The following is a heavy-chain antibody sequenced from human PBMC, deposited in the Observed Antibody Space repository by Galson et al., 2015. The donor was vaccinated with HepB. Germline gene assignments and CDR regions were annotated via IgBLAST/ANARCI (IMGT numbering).Heavy chain of an antibody. CDR2: ISGSGSST. D-gene: IGHD3-22*01. CDR3: AKGYGHDSASY. Sequence: SLRLSCAASGFTFSSYAMSWVRQAPGKGLEWVTAISGSGSSTYYADSVKGRFTISRDNSKNTLYLQMNSLRAEDTAVYYCAKGYGHDSASYWGQGTLVTVSS. V-gene: IGHV3-23*01. J-gene: IGHJ4*02. CDR1: GFTFSSYA.